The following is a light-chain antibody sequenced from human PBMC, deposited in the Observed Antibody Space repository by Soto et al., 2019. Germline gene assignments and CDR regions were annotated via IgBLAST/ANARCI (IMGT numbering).Light chain of an antibody. CDR1: QDIASY. V-gene: IGKV1-9*01. CDR2: AAS. Sequence: DIQLTQSPSFLSASVGDRAIITCRASQDIASYFAWYQQKPGKAPKLLIYAASSLESGVPSRFSGSGSGTEFTLTISSLQSEDFATYYCQQNNNYPLTFGQGTKVEIK. CDR3: QQNNNYPLT. J-gene: IGKJ1*01.